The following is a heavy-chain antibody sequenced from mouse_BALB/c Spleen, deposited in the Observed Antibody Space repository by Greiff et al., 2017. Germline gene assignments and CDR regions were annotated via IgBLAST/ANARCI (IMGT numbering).Heavy chain of an antibody. D-gene: IGHD2-14*01. CDR3: ARSDMYEAMDY. Sequence: EVKVVESGGGLVQPGGSRKLSCAASGFTFSSFGMHWVRQAPEKGLEWVAYISSGSSTIYYADTVKGRFTISRDNPKNTLFLQMTSLRSEDTAMYYCARSDMYEAMDYWGQGTSVTVSS. V-gene: IGHV5-17*02. CDR1: GFTFSSFG. CDR2: ISSGSSTI. J-gene: IGHJ4*01.